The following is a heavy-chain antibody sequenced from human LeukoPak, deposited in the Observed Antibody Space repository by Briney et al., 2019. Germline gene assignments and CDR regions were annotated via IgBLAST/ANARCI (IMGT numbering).Heavy chain of an antibody. D-gene: IGHD1-1*01. CDR1: GFTFSSYG. V-gene: IGHV3-30*02. CDR2: IRYDGSNK. CDR3: AKNGPLEVGAFDI. Sequence: PGGSLRLSCAASGFTFSSYGMHWVRQAPGKGLEWVAFIRYDGSNKYYADSVKGRFTISRDNSKNTLYPQMNSLRAEDTAVYYCAKNGPLEVGAFDIWGQGTMVTVSS. J-gene: IGHJ3*02.